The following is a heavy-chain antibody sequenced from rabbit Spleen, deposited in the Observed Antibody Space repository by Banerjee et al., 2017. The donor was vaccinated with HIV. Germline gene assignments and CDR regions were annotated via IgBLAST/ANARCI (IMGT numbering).Heavy chain of an antibody. V-gene: IGHV1S40*01. D-gene: IGHD8-1*01. CDR2: IYVGSSGST. CDR3: ARDTGTSFSTYGMDL. Sequence: QSLAESGGGLVKPGASLTLTCKASGFSFSSGYDMCWVRQAPGKGLEWIACIYVGSSGSTYYATWAKGRFTISKTSSTTVTLQMTSLTAADTATYFGARDTGTSFSTYGMDLWGQGTLVTVS. CDR1: GFSFSSGYD. J-gene: IGHJ3*01.